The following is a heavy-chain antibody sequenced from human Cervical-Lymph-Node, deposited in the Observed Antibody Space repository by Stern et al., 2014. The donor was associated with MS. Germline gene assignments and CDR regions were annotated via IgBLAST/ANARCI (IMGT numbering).Heavy chain of an antibody. CDR2: ISGSGGST. J-gene: IGHJ5*02. CDR3: AKDRMVRGWEDWFDP. CDR1: GFSFGSYA. V-gene: IGHV3-23*04. Sequence: EVQLEESGGGLVQPGGSLRLSCAASGFSFGSYAMSWVRQAPGKGLEWVSAISGSGGSTHYADSVKGRFTISRDNSKNTLYLQMNSLRAEDTAIYYCAKDRMVRGWEDWFDPWGQGTLVTVSS. D-gene: IGHD3-10*01.